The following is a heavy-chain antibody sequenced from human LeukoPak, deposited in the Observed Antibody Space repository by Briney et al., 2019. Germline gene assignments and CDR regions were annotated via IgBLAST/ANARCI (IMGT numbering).Heavy chain of an antibody. CDR3: ARVNINNWHSCDY. V-gene: IGHV4-4*02. CDR1: GGSISSNNW. J-gene: IGHJ4*02. D-gene: IGHD1-1*01. Sequence: SGTLSLTCAVSGGSISSNNWWGWVRQPPGKGLEWIGEIYHSGSPNYNPSLKSRVAISVDKSRNHFSLNLSSVTAADTAVYYCARVNINNWHSCDYWGQGTLVTVSS. CDR2: IYHSGSP.